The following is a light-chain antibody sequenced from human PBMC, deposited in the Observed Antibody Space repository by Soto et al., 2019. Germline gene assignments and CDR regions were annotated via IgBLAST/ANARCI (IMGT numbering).Light chain of an antibody. CDR1: QSLLYRSNDKNY. CDR2: WAS. CDR3: QQYYSSPLT. J-gene: IGKJ4*01. V-gene: IGKV4-1*01. Sequence: DFVMTQSPDSLAVSLGERATINCKSSQSLLYRSNDKNYLAWYQQKPGQPPKLLIYWASTRESGVPDRFSGSGSGTDFTLTISSLQAEDVAVYFCQQYYSSPLTFGGGTKVDIK.